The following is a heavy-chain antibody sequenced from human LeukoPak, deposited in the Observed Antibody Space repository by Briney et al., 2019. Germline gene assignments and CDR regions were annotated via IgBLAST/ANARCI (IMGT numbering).Heavy chain of an antibody. CDR1: GFTFSSYS. D-gene: IGHD3-22*01. CDR3: ARDCNHYYDSEADAFDI. V-gene: IGHV3-21*01. J-gene: IGHJ3*02. CDR2: ISSSSSYI. Sequence: GGSLRLSRAASGFTFSSYSMNWVRQAPGKGLEWVSSISSSSSYIYYADSVKGRFTISRDNAKNSLYLQMNSLRAEDTAVYYCARDCNHYYDSEADAFDIWGQGTMVTVSS.